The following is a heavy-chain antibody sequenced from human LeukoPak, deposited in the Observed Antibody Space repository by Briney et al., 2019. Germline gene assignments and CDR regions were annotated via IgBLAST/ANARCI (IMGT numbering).Heavy chain of an antibody. J-gene: IGHJ6*04. CDR3: ARDLLWKGPTSGMGV. V-gene: IGHV3-23*01. CDR2: ISGSGGTT. Sequence: GGSLRLSCAVSGITLSNYGMSWVRQAPGKGLEWVAGISGSGGTTNYADSVKGRFTISRDNAKNSLYLQMNSLRAEDTAVYYCARDLLWKGPTSGMGVWGKGTTVTVSS. CDR1: GITLSNYG. D-gene: IGHD5-12*01.